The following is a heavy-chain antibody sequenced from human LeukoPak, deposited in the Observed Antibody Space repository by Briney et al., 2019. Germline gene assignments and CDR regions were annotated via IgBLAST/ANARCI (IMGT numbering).Heavy chain of an antibody. CDR2: IYYSGST. D-gene: IGHD2-2*01. Sequence: SETLSLTCTVSGGSISSYYWSWIRQPPGKGLEWIGYIYYSGSTNYNPSLKSRVTISVDTSKNQFSLKLSSVTAADTAVYYCASYVGYCSSTSCSNDAFDIRGQGTMVTVSS. CDR3: ASYVGYCSSTSCSNDAFDI. J-gene: IGHJ3*02. V-gene: IGHV4-59*01. CDR1: GGSISSYY.